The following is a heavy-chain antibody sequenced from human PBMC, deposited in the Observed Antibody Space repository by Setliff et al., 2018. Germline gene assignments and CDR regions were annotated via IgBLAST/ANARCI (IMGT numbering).Heavy chain of an antibody. D-gene: IGHD4-17*01. V-gene: IGHV1-2*06. J-gene: IGHJ3*02. CDR1: GYTLTELS. CDR2: INPNSGGT. CDR3: ARDTLGYGDYVGFDI. Sequence: GASVKVSCKVSGYTLTELSRHWARQAPGQGLEWMGRINPNSGGTNSAQKFQGRVTMTRDTSISTAYMELSRLRSDDTAVYYCARDTLGYGDYVGFDIWGQGTMVTVSS.